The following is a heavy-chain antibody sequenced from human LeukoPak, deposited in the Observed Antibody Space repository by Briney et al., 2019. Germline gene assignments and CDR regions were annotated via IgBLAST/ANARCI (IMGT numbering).Heavy chain of an antibody. V-gene: IGHV4-59*01. CDR1: GGSISSYY. CDR2: IYYSGST. Sequence: PSETLSLSCTVSGGSISSYYWNWIRQPPGKGLEWIGYIYYSGSTNYNPSLKSRVTISVDTSKNQFSLKLSSVTAADTAVYYCAREQVQHYCYYGMDVWGQGTTVTVSS. J-gene: IGHJ6*02. D-gene: IGHD1-1*01. CDR3: AREQVQHYCYYGMDV.